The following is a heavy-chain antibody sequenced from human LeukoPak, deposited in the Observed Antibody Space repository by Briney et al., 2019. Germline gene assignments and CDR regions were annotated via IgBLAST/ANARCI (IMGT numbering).Heavy chain of an antibody. D-gene: IGHD3-10*01. J-gene: IGHJ5*02. Sequence: SETLSLTCAVYGGSFSGYYRSWIRQPPGKGLEWIGEINHSGSTNYNPSLKSRVTISVDTSKNQFSLKLSSVTAADTAVYYCARTKYYYGSGSYYKGNWFDPWGQGTLVTVSS. CDR2: INHSGST. CDR3: ARTKYYYGSGSYYKGNWFDP. V-gene: IGHV4-34*01. CDR1: GGSFSGYY.